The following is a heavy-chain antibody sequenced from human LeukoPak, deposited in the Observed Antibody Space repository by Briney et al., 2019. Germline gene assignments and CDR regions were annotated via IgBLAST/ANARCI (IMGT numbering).Heavy chain of an antibody. Sequence: SGPTLVNPTQTLTLTCTFSGFSLSTSGMCVSRIRQPPGKALEWLARIDWDDDKYYSTSLKTRLTISKDTSKNQVVLTMTNMDPVDTATYYCARNYGSGSYYNSWGQGTLVTVSS. V-gene: IGHV2-70*11. CDR2: IDWDDDK. D-gene: IGHD3-10*01. J-gene: IGHJ4*02. CDR1: GFSLSTSGMC. CDR3: ARNYGSGSYYNS.